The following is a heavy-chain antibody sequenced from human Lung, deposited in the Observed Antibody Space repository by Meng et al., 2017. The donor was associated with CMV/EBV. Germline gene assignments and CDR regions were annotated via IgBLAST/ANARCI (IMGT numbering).Heavy chain of an antibody. D-gene: IGHD3-22*01. V-gene: IGHV1-2*02. CDR3: AKSLYTNYYSTYYGLDV. CDR2: INPKSGGT. J-gene: IGHJ6*02. CDR1: GYTFIGYD. Sequence: ASVXVSCKASGYTFIGYDLHWVRQAPGQGLEWMGWINPKSGGTNYAQRFQGRVTMTRDTSINTVYMELRRLRSDDTAVYFCAKSLYTNYYSTYYGLDVWGQGXTVTV.